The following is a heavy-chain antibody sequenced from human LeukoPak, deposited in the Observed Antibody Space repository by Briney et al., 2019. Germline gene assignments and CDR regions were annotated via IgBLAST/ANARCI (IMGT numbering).Heavy chain of an antibody. J-gene: IGHJ6*02. CDR2: ISSSSSTI. Sequence: GGSLRLSCAASGFTFSSYSMNWVRQAPGKGLEWVSYISSSSSTIYYADSVKGRFTISRDNAKNSLYLQMNSLRAEDTAVYYCARYGTRMDVWGQGTTVTASS. CDR3: ARYGTRMDV. V-gene: IGHV3-48*01. CDR1: GFTFSSYS. D-gene: IGHD1-1*01.